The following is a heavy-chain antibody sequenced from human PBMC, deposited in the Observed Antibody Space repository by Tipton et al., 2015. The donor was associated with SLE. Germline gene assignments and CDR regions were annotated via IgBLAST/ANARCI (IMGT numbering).Heavy chain of an antibody. J-gene: IGHJ4*02. CDR3: ARGGGWWPRLRSFDY. V-gene: IGHV4-59*08. Sequence: TLSLTCTVSGVSIFNFYWSWFRQPPGKGPECIAYIHYSGSTNSNPSLGSRVTISIDTSKSQFFLNLSSVTAADTAVYYCARGGGWWPRLRSFDYWGQGTLVTVSS. CDR1: GVSIFNFY. CDR2: IHYSGST. D-gene: IGHD5-12*01.